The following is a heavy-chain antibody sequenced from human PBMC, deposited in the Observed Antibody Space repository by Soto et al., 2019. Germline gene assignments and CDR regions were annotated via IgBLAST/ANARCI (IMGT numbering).Heavy chain of an antibody. D-gene: IGHD3-10*01. Sequence: PGGSLRLSCAASGFTFSSYGMHWVRQAPGKGLEWVAVISYDGSNKYYAVSVKGRFTISRDNSKNTLYLQMNSLRAEDTAVYYCAKDRFYYGSGSYVTDGMDVWGQGTTVTVSS. V-gene: IGHV3-30*18. CDR1: GFTFSSYG. J-gene: IGHJ6*02. CDR2: ISYDGSNK. CDR3: AKDRFYYGSGSYVTDGMDV.